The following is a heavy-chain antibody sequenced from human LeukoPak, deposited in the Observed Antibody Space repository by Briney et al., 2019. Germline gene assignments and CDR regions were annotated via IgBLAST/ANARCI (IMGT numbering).Heavy chain of an antibody. Sequence: ASVKVSCKASGYTFTGYYIHWVRQAPGQGLEWMGWIYPSSGATKYAQKFQGRVTMTRDTSISTAYMELSRLRSDDTAVYYCGTLLSNGPFDYWGQGSLVTVSS. V-gene: IGHV1-2*02. CDR1: GYTFTGYY. CDR3: GTLLSNGPFDY. CDR2: IYPSSGAT. J-gene: IGHJ4*02.